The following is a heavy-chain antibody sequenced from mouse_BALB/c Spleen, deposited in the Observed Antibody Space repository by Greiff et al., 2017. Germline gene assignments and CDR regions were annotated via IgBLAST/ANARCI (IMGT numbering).Heavy chain of an antibody. J-gene: IGHJ3*01. V-gene: IGHV3-2*02. CDR3: ARYSSPTPFAY. CDR2: ISYSGST. Sequence: EVQRVESGPGLVKPSQSLSLTCTVTGYSITSDYAWNWIRQFPGNKLEWMGYISYSGSTSYNPSLKSRISITRDTSKNQFFLQLNSVTTEDTATYYCARYSSPTPFAYWGQGTLVTVSA. D-gene: IGHD1-1*01. CDR1: GYSITSDYA.